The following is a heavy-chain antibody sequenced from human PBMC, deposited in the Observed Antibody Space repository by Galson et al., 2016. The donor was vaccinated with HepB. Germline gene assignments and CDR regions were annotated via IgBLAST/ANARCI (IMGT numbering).Heavy chain of an antibody. CDR2: ISSSSSAI. V-gene: IGHV3-48*01. J-gene: IGHJ6*02. Sequence: SLRLSCAASGFSISIYSMNWVRQAPGKGLEWVSYISSSSSAIYHAHSVKGRFTISRDNAKDSLYLQMTSLRAEDTAVYYCARFDFYGMDVWGQGTTVTVSS. CDR3: ARFDFYGMDV. CDR1: GFSISIYS.